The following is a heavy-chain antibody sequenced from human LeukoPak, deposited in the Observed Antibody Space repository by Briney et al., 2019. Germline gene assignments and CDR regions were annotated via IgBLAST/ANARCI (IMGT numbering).Heavy chain of an antibody. D-gene: IGHD4-23*01. CDR3: ARRGNGYPYFFDY. J-gene: IGHJ4*02. Sequence: SETLPLTCTVSGGSISSYYWSWIRQPPGKGLEWMGYIHYGGNTDYNPSLKSRVTISVDTSKNQFSLNLSSVTAADTAMYYCARRGNGYPYFFDYWGQGILVTVSS. CDR2: IHYGGNT. CDR1: GGSISSYY. V-gene: IGHV4-59*01.